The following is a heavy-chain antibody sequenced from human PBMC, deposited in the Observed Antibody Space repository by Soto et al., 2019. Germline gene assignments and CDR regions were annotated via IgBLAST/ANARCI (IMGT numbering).Heavy chain of an antibody. CDR1: GFTFSSYA. V-gene: IGHV3-23*01. J-gene: IGHJ6*02. D-gene: IGHD2-2*01. CDR2: ISGSGGST. Sequence: GGSLRLSCAASGFTFSSYAMSWVRQAPGKGLEWVSAISGSGGSTYYADSVKGRFTISRDNSKNTLYLQMNSLRAEDTAVYYCAKTCTSCYEIPNYYYYYGMDVWGQGTTVTVSS. CDR3: AKTCTSCYEIPNYYYYYGMDV.